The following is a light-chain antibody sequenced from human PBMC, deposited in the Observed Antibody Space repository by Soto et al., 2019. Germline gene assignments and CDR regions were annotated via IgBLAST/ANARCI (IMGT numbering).Light chain of an antibody. CDR2: GAT. CDR3: QQYSSSPS. V-gene: IGKV3-20*01. CDR1: QSVSSSY. J-gene: IGKJ5*01. Sequence: EIVLTQSPGTLSLSPGERATLSCRASQSVSSSYLAWYQQKPGQAPRLLIHGATTRATGIPARFSGSGSGTEFTLTIGSLPSEDFAVYYCQQYSSSPSFGQGTRLEIK.